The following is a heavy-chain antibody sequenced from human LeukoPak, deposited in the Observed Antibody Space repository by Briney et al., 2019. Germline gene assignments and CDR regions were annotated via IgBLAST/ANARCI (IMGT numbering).Heavy chain of an antibody. D-gene: IGHD3-16*01. V-gene: IGHV1-46*01. Sequence: ASVKVSCKTSGYTFTSYYMHWVRQAPGQGLEWMGIINPSGGSTSYAQKFQGRVTMTRDMSTSTVYMELSSLRSEDTAVYYCARRSPKSMITFGGFDPWGQGTLVTVSS. CDR2: INPSGGST. J-gene: IGHJ5*02. CDR1: GYTFTSYY. CDR3: ARRSPKSMITFGGFDP.